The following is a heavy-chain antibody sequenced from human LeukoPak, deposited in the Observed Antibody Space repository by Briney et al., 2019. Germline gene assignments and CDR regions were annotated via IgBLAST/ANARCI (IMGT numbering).Heavy chain of an antibody. CDR1: GFTFRSYA. CDR2: IGSSSSYI. Sequence: GGSLRLSCGASGFTFRSYAMSWVRQAPGKGLEWVSSIGSSSSYIYYADSVKGRFTISRDNAKNSLSLQMNSLRAEDTAVYYCAASTKHTAMVDYWGQGTLVTVSS. V-gene: IGHV3-21*01. J-gene: IGHJ4*02. D-gene: IGHD5-18*01. CDR3: AASTKHTAMVDY.